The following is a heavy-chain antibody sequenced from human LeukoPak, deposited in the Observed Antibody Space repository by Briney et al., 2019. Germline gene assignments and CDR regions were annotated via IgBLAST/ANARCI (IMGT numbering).Heavy chain of an antibody. J-gene: IGHJ3*01. CDR2: ISGSGGST. CDR3: ARSRNYYDSSDPEAFDV. Sequence: GGSLRLSCAASGFTFSSYGMSWVRQAPGKGLEWVSAISGSGGSTYYADSVKGRFTISRDNSKNTLYLQMNSLRAEDTAVYYCARSRNYYDSSDPEAFDVWGQGTMVTVSS. D-gene: IGHD3-22*01. V-gene: IGHV3-23*01. CDR1: GFTFSSYG.